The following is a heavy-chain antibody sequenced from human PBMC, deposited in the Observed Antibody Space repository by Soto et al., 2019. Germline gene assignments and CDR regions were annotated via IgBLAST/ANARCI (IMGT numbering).Heavy chain of an antibody. V-gene: IGHV1-46*01. CDR2: INPFLGSR. D-gene: IGHD5-18*01. CDR3: ATTGYSSTDYYYGMDV. CDR1: GYIFTSYY. J-gene: IGHJ6*02. Sequence: ASVKVSCKASGYIFTSYYLHWVRQAPGQGLEWMGGINPFLGSRKFAQRFQGRVTITADKSTSTAYMELSSLRSEDTAVYYCATTGYSSTDYYYGMDVWGQGTTVTVSS.